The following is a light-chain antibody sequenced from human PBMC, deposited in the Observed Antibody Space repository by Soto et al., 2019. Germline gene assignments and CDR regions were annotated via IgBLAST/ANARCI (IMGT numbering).Light chain of an antibody. Sequence: DIVLTQSPATVSLSPGERATLSCRASQSVYNWLAWYQHKPAQAPRLLIYDASNRATGIPARFSGSGSGTDFPLTIDSLEPEDFAVYYCAQRVWPWTVGQGTKVEIK. CDR2: DAS. CDR1: QSVYNW. V-gene: IGKV3-11*01. J-gene: IGKJ1*01. CDR3: AQRVWPWT.